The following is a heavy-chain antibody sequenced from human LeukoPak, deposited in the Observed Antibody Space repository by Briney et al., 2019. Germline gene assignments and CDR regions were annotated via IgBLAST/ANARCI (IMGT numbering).Heavy chain of an antibody. D-gene: IGHD6-6*01. J-gene: IGHJ2*01. Sequence: SETLSLTCAVSGGSISSGGYSWSWIRQPPGKGLEWIGYIYHSGSTYYNPSLKGRVTISVDRSKNQFSLKLSSVTAADTAVYYCARDPYSSSSIGWYFDLWGRGTLVTVSS. CDR1: GGSISSGGYS. V-gene: IGHV4-30-2*01. CDR2: IYHSGST. CDR3: ARDPYSSSSIGWYFDL.